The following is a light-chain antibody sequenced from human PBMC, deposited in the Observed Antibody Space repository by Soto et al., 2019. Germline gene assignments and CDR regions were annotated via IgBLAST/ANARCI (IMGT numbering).Light chain of an antibody. V-gene: IGKV1-5*03. CDR1: QTISNW. Sequence: DIQMTQSPSTLSASVGDRVTITCRASQTISNWLAWYQQKPGKAPNLLIYKASSLQSGVPSRFSGSGSGTEFTLTISSLQPDDFATYYCQQYETYSRTFGQGTRVEVK. J-gene: IGKJ1*01. CDR2: KAS. CDR3: QQYETYSRT.